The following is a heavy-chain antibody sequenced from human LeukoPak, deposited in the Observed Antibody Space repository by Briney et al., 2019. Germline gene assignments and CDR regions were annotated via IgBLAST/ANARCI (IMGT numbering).Heavy chain of an antibody. CDR2: ISSSSSYI. D-gene: IGHD3-22*01. V-gene: IGHV3-21*01. Sequence: PGGSLRLSCAASGFTFSSYNMNWVRQAPGKGLEWVSSISSSSSYIYYADSVKGRFTISRDNAKNSLYLQMNSLRAEDTAVYYCASGLGDSSGYYYFGGQGTLVTVSS. CDR3: ASGLGDSSGYYYF. CDR1: GFTFSSYN. J-gene: IGHJ4*02.